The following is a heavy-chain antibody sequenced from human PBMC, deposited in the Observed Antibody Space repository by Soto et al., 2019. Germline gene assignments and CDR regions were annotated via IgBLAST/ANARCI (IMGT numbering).Heavy chain of an antibody. CDR2: INPNSGGT. J-gene: IGHJ4*02. V-gene: IGHV1-2*04. CDR3: ARAPCGGDCYSGVDY. D-gene: IGHD2-21*02. Sequence: QVQLVQSGAEVKKPGASVKVSCKASGYTFTGYYMHWVRQAPGQGLEWMGWINPNSGGTNYAQKFQGWVTMTRDTSISTAYMELSRLRSDDTAVSYCARAPCGGDCYSGVDYWGQGTLVTVSS. CDR1: GYTFTGYY.